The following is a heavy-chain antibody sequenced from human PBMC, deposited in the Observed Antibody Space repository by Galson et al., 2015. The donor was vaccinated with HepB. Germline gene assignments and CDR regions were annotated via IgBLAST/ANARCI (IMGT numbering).Heavy chain of an antibody. J-gene: IGHJ5*02. CDR2: IKQDGSEK. CDR1: GFTFSSYS. Sequence: SLRLSCAASGFTFSSYSMNWVRQAPGKGLEWVANIKQDGSEKYYVDSVEGRFTISRDNAKNSLYLQMNGLSAEDTAVYYCARDQQSSTYYSGWYDPWGQGTLVTVSS. D-gene: IGHD3-22*01. V-gene: IGHV3-7*03. CDR3: ARDQQSSTYYSGWYDP.